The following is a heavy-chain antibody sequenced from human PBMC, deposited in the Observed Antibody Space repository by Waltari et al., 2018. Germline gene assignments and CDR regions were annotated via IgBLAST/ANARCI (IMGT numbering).Heavy chain of an antibody. CDR1: GGSISRYY. J-gene: IGHJ6*03. Sequence: QVQLQESGPGLVKPSETLSLTCTVSGGSISRYYWSWIRQPPGKGLEWIGYIYYSGSTNYNPSLKSRVTISVDTSKNQFSLKLSSVTAADTAVYYCARGSYYYYMDVWGKGTTVTVSS. V-gene: IGHV4-59*01. CDR3: ARGSYYYYMDV. CDR2: IYYSGST.